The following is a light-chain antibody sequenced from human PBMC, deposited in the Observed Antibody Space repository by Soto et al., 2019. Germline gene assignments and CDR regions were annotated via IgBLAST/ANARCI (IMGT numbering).Light chain of an antibody. CDR1: QSISSW. CDR3: QQANSFPLI. CDR2: AAS. J-gene: IGKJ4*01. V-gene: IGKV1-12*01. Sequence: DIQMTQSPSSVSASVGDRVTITCRASQSISSWLVWYQQKPGKAPKLLIYAASSLQSGVPSRFSGSGSGRDFTLTISSLQAEDFATYYCQQANSFPLIFGGGTKVEMK.